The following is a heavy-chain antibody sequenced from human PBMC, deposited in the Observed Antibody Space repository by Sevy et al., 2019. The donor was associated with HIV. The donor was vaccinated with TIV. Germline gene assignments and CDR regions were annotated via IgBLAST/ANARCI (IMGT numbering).Heavy chain of an antibody. Sequence: GGSLRLSCAASGFTFSSYGMHWVRQAPGKGLEWVAVIWYDGSNKYYADSVKGRFTISRDNSKNTLYLQMNSLRAEDTAVYYCARDQLYYYGSGSYPKRGFQHWGQGTLVTVSS. CDR1: GFTFSSYG. CDR2: IWYDGSNK. D-gene: IGHD3-10*01. V-gene: IGHV3-33*01. J-gene: IGHJ1*01. CDR3: ARDQLYYYGSGSYPKRGFQH.